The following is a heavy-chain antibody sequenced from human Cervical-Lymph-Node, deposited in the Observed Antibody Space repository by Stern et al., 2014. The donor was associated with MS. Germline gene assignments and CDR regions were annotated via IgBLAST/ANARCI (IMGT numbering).Heavy chain of an antibody. CDR3: TKDTFGPEDY. CDR2: VNRDGTTT. D-gene: IGHD3-16*01. CDR1: GFTFRNYW. J-gene: IGHJ4*02. Sequence: VQLVESGGGLVQPGGSLRLSCVGSGFTFRNYWMHWVRQGTGKGLVWVARVNRDGTTTTHADSVKGRFTISRDNAKNTVYLQMNSLRIEDTAVYFCTKDTFGPEDYWGQGTSVAVSS. V-gene: IGHV3-74*03.